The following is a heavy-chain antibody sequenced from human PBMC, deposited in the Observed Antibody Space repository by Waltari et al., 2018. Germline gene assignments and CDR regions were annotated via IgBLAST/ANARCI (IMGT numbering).Heavy chain of an antibody. CDR1: GGPIRSFS. CDR2: IYNTGST. J-gene: IGHJ6*02. Sequence: QVQLQESGPGLVKTSEILSLTCTVPGGPIRSFSWTWIRQPPGKGLEWIGLIYNTGSTNYNPSLKSLVTMSIDTSNNQVSLRLTSVNTADTAMYYCARVASRDYDYCDMDVWGQGTTVTVSS. CDR3: ARVASRDYDYCDMDV. V-gene: IGHV4-59*01.